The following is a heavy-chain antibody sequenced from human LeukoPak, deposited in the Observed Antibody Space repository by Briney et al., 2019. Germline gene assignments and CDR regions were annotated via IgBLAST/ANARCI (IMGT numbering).Heavy chain of an antibody. CDR2: IRYDGSNK. CDR3: AKRDYSSGWYRGAFDI. V-gene: IGHV3-30*02. CDR1: GFTFSSYG. J-gene: IGHJ3*02. Sequence: PGGSLTLSCAASGFTFSSYGMHWVRQAPGKGLEWVAFIRYDGSNKYYADSVKGRFTLSRDNSKNTLYLQMNSLRAEDTAVYYCAKRDYSSGWYRGAFDIWGQGTMVTVSS. D-gene: IGHD6-19*01.